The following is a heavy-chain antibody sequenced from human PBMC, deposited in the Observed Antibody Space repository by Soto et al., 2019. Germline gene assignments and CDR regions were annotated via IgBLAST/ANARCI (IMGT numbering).Heavy chain of an antibody. V-gene: IGHV1-18*01. CDR2: ISAYNGNT. CDR1: GYTFTSYG. D-gene: IGHD3-10*01. Sequence: ASVKVSCKASGYTFTSYGISWVRQAPGQGLEWMGWISAYNGNTNYAQKLQGRVTMTTDTSTSTAYMELRSLRSDDTAVYYCARDIYGSGSYSKLHYFDYWGQGTLVTVSS. CDR3: ARDIYGSGSYSKLHYFDY. J-gene: IGHJ4*02.